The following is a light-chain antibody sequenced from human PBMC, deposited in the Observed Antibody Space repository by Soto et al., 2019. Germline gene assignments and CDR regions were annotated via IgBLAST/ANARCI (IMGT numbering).Light chain of an antibody. V-gene: IGKV3-15*01. CDR2: GAS. Sequence: EIVMTQSPATLSVSPVERATLSCRASQSVSSNLAWYQQKPGQAPRLLIYGASTRATGIPARFSGSGSGTEFTLTSSSLQSEDFALYSCQQYNNWPPDTFGQGTKLEIK. CDR1: QSVSSN. CDR3: QQYNNWPPDT. J-gene: IGKJ2*01.